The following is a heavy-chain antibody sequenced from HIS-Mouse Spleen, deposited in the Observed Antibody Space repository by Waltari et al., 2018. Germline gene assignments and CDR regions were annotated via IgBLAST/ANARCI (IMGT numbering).Heavy chain of an antibody. J-gene: IGHJ4*02. CDR2: IRSKANSYAT. V-gene: IGHV3-73*01. CDR3: TTLGYCSGGSCYYFDY. Sequence: VRQASGKGLEWVGRIRSKANSYATAYAASVKGRFTISRDDSKNTAYLQMNSLKTEDTAVYYCTTLGYCSGGSCYYFDYWGQGTLVTVSS. D-gene: IGHD2-15*01.